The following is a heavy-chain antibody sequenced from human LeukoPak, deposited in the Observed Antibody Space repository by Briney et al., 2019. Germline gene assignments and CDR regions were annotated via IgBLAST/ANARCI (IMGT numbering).Heavy chain of an antibody. CDR2: IYHSGST. Sequence: SETLSLTCSVSGGSIIGSRYYWGWIRQPPGKGLEWIGSIYHSGSTYYNPSLKSRVTISVDTSKNQFSLKLSSVTAADTAVYYCARTGKAAAGPLWNDYWGQGTLVTVSS. CDR1: GGSIIGSRYY. V-gene: IGHV4-39*07. CDR3: ARTGKAAAGPLWNDY. J-gene: IGHJ4*02. D-gene: IGHD6-13*01.